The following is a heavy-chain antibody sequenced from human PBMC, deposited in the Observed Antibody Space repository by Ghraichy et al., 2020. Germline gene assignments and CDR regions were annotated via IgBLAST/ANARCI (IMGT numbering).Heavy chain of an antibody. CDR3: TKDHRDWGFLDNYDMDV. CDR1: GFTFSIYG. J-gene: IGHJ6*02. V-gene: IGHV3-30*18. CDR2: ISYDGRNK. Sequence: GGSLRLSCATSGFTFSIYGMHWVRQAPGKGLEWIAVISYDGRNKYYGDSVKGRFTISRDNSRNTLYLQMNSLRAEDTAVYYCTKDHRDWGFLDNYDMDVWGRGTTVTV. D-gene: IGHD7-27*01.